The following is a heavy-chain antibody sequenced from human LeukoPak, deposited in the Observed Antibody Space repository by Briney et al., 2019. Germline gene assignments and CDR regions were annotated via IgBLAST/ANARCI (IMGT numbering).Heavy chain of an antibody. CDR3: ARVGEAAVAGYFDY. CDR1: GGSISSYY. V-gene: IGHV4-59*01. CDR2: IYYSGST. J-gene: IGHJ4*02. Sequence: PSETLSLTCTVSGGSISSYYWSWIQQPPGKGLEWIGYIYYSGSTNYNPSLKSRVTISVDTSKNQFSLKLSSVTAADTAVYYCARVGEAAVAGYFDYWGQGTLVTVSS. D-gene: IGHD6-19*01.